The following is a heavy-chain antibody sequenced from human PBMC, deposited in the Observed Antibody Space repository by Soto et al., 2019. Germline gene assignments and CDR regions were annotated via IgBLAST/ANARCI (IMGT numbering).Heavy chain of an antibody. V-gene: IGHV4-4*07. CDR3: ARDRAYYYGSGTPYWFDP. D-gene: IGHD3-10*01. CDR1: GGSISSYY. CDR2: IYTSGST. Sequence: KTSETLSLTCTVSGGSISSYYWSWIRQPAGKGLEWIGRIYTSGSTNYNPSLKSRVTMSVDTSKNQFSLKLSSVTAADTAVYYCARDRAYYYGSGTPYWFDPWGQGTLVTVST. J-gene: IGHJ5*02.